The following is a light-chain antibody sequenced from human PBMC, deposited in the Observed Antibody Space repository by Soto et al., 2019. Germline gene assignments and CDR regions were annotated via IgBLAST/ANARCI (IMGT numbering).Light chain of an antibody. Sequence: EIVLTQSPGTLSLSPGERATLSCRASQSVSSRRLAWYQQKPGQAPRFLIYDASNRATGIPARFSGSGSGTDFTLTISSLEPEDFAVYYCQQRSNWPLHTFGQGTKVDIK. CDR3: QQRSNWPLHT. CDR2: DAS. CDR1: QSVSSR. V-gene: IGKV3-11*01. J-gene: IGKJ2*01.